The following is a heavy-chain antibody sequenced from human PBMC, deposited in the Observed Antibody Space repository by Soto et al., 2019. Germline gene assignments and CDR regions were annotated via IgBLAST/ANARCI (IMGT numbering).Heavy chain of an antibody. CDR3: ARVPAWGYCSSTSCYGTTRHYYYGMDV. CDR1: GGSISSGGYY. V-gene: IGHV4-31*03. J-gene: IGHJ6*02. D-gene: IGHD2-2*01. Sequence: QVQLQESGPGLVKPSQTLSLTCTVSGGSISSGGYYWSWIRQHPGKGLEWIGYIYYSGSTYYNPSLKSRVTISGDTSKNPFSLKLSSVTAADTAVYYCARVPAWGYCSSTSCYGTTRHYYYGMDVWGQGTTVTVSS. CDR2: IYYSGST.